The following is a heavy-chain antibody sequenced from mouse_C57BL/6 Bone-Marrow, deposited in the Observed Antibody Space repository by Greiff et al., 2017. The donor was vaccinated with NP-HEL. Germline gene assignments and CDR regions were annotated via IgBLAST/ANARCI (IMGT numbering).Heavy chain of an antibody. D-gene: IGHD1-1*01. J-gene: IGHJ1*03. CDR1: GFNIKDDY. CDR2: IDPENGDT. Sequence: VQLKQSGAELVRPGASVKLSCTASGFNIKDDYMHWVKQRPEQGLEWIGWIDPENGDTEYASKFQGKATITADTSSNTAYLQLSSLTSEDTAVYYCTPLTTVVADLYFDVWGTGTTVTVSS. CDR3: TPLTTVVADLYFDV. V-gene: IGHV14-4*01.